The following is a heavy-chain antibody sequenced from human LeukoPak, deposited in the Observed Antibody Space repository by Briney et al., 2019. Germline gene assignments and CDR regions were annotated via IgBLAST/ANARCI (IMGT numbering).Heavy chain of an antibody. D-gene: IGHD3-3*01. CDR3: ARVRYYDFWSGYYTFDY. Sequence: GASVKVSCKASGYTFTSYGINWVRQATGQGLEWMGWMNPNSGNTGYAQKFQGRVTITRNTSISTAYMELSSLRSEDTAVYYCARVRYYDFWSGYYTFDYWGQGTLVTVSS. J-gene: IGHJ4*02. V-gene: IGHV1-8*03. CDR1: GYTFTSYG. CDR2: MNPNSGNT.